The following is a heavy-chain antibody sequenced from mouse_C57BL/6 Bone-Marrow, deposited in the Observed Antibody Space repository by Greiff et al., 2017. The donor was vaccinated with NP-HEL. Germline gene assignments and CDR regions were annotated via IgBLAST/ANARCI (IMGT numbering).Heavy chain of an antibody. J-gene: IGHJ1*03. Sequence: EVQLQQSGAELVRPGASVKLSCTASGFNIKDDYMHWVKQRPEQGLEWIGWIDPENGDTEYDSKFPGKATITADTSSNTAYLQLSSLTYEDTAVYYCTTITTVVATRYFDVWGTGTTVTVSS. CDR1: GFNIKDDY. D-gene: IGHD1-1*01. V-gene: IGHV14-4*01. CDR3: TTITTVVATRYFDV. CDR2: IDPENGDT.